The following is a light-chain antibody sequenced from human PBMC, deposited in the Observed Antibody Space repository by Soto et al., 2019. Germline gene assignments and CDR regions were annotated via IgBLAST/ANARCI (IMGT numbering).Light chain of an antibody. V-gene: IGLV2-14*03. CDR2: DVS. J-gene: IGLJ1*01. Sequence: QSVLTRPASVSGSPGQSITVSCTGSTSDVGRYKSVSWYQHHPGTAPKLLIYDVSKRPSGASSRFSGSRSGNTASLTISGLQTEDEADYYCSSFTSSTTYVFGTGTKVTVL. CDR1: TSDVGRYKS. CDR3: SSFTSSTTYV.